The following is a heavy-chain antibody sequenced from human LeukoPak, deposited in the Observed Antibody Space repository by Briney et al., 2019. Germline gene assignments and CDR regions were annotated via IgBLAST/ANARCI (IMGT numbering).Heavy chain of an antibody. CDR2: IIPIFGTA. Sequence: ASVKVSCKASGGTFSSYAISWVRQAPGQGLEWMGGIIPIFGTANYAQKFQGRVTITADKSTSTAYTELSSLRSEDTAVYYCARGIPTSYYYGSGSFYYFDYWGQGTLVTVSS. J-gene: IGHJ4*02. CDR1: GGTFSSYA. V-gene: IGHV1-69*06. CDR3: ARGIPTSYYYGSGSFYYFDY. D-gene: IGHD3-10*01.